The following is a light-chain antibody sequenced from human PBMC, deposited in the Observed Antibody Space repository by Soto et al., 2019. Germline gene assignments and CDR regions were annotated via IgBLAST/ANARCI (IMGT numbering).Light chain of an antibody. CDR2: AAS. CDR3: QQSYSTQYT. CDR1: QSISSY. J-gene: IGKJ2*01. Sequence: DIQMTQSPSSLSASVGDRVTITCRASQSISSYLNWYQQKPVKAPKLLIYAASSLQSGVPSRFSGSGSGTDFTLTISSLQPEDVANYYCQQSYSTQYTFGQGNKLEIK. V-gene: IGKV1-39*01.